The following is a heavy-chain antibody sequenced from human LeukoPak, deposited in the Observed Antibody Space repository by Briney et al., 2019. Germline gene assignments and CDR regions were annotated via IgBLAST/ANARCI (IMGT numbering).Heavy chain of an antibody. D-gene: IGHD1-26*01. Sequence: GGSLKLSCVASGFTFSNYGMSWVRQAPGKGLEWVSAISGSGGSTYYADSVKGRFTISRDNFKNTLYLQMNSLRAEDTAVYYCARGGSYLSAFDIWGQGTMVTVSS. CDR1: GFTFSNYG. CDR3: ARGGSYLSAFDI. V-gene: IGHV3-23*01. J-gene: IGHJ3*02. CDR2: ISGSGGST.